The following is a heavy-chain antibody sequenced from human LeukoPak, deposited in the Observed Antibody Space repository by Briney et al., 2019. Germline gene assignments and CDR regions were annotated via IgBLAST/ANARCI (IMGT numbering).Heavy chain of an antibody. V-gene: IGHV3-23*01. D-gene: IGHD3-22*01. CDR1: GFTFSSYA. CDR2: ISGSGGST. CDR3: AKVYYYDSSGYSIYDAFDT. Sequence: GGSLRLSCAASGFTFSSYAMSWVRQAPGKGLEWVSAISGSGGSTYYADSVKGRFTISRDNSKNTLYLQMNSLRAEDTAVYYCAKVYYYDSSGYSIYDAFDTWGQGTMVTVSS. J-gene: IGHJ3*02.